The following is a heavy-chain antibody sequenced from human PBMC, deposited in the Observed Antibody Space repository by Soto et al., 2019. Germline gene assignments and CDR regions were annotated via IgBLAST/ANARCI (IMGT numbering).Heavy chain of an antibody. V-gene: IGHV1-69*13. D-gene: IGHD3-3*01. CDR3: ARGAMPEWLLSPFDY. J-gene: IGHJ4*02. CDR1: GGTFSGYA. Sequence: ASVKVSCKASGGTFSGYAISWVRQAPGQGLEWMGGIIPIFGTANYAQKFQGRVTITADESTSTAYMELSSLRSEDTAVYYCARGAMPEWLLSPFDYWGQGTLVTVSS. CDR2: IIPIFGTA.